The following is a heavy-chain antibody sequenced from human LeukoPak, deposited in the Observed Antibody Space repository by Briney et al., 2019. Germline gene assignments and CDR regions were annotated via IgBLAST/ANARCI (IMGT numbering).Heavy chain of an antibody. CDR3: ARQDYDFWSGDYGMDV. CDR1: GYSFTSYW. D-gene: IGHD3-3*01. CDR2: IYPGDSVT. Sequence: GESLKISCKGSGYSFTSYWIGWVRQMPGKGLEWMGIIYPGDSVTRYSPSFQGQVTISADKSISTAYLQWSSLKASDIAMYYCARQDYDFWSGDYGMDVWGQGTTVTVSS. V-gene: IGHV5-51*01. J-gene: IGHJ6*02.